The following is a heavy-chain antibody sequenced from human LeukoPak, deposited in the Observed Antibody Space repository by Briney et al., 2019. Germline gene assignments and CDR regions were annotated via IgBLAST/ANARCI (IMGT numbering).Heavy chain of an antibody. Sequence: SETLSLTCTVSGGSISSSSYYWDWIRQPPGKGLEWIGSIYYSGSTYYNPSLKSRVTISVDTSKNQFFLKLSSVTAADTAVYYCARHDLVVTATILDYWGQGTLVTVSS. D-gene: IGHD2-21*02. CDR3: ARHDLVVTATILDY. J-gene: IGHJ4*02. CDR2: IYYSGST. V-gene: IGHV4-39*01. CDR1: GGSISSSSYY.